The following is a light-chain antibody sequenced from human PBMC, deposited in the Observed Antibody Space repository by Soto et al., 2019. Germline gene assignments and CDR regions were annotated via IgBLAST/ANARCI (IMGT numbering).Light chain of an antibody. CDR2: GAS. CDR3: QQYNNWPPIT. V-gene: IGKV3D-15*01. Sequence: EIVMTQSPATLSVSPVDRATLSCMASQSVTSNLAWYQQKPGQAPRLLIYGASTRATDIPARFSGSGSGTEFTLTISGLQSEDFAVYYCQQYNNWPPITFGQGTRLEIK. J-gene: IGKJ5*01. CDR1: QSVTSN.